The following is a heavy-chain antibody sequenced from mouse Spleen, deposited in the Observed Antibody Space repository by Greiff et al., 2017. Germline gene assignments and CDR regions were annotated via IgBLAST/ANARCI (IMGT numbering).Heavy chain of an antibody. D-gene: IGHD1-1*01. Sequence: LVESGAELVRPGTSVKMSCKASGYTFTNYWIGWAKQRPGHGLEWIGDIYPGGGYTNYNEKFKGKATLTADKSSSTAYMQFSSLTSEDSAIYYCARRGTTVVAPMDYWGQGTSVTVSS. CDR3: ARRGTTVVAPMDY. J-gene: IGHJ4*01. CDR2: IYPGGGYT. V-gene: IGHV1-63*01. CDR1: GYTFTNYW.